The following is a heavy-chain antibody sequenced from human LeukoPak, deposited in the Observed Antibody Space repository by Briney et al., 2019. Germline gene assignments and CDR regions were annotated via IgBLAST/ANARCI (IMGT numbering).Heavy chain of an antibody. V-gene: IGHV1-69*02. J-gene: IGHJ4*02. CDR1: GGTFSSYT. CDR2: IIPILGIA. Sequence: SVKVSCKASGGTFSSYTISWVRQAPGQGLEWMGRIIPILGIANYAQKFQGRVTITADKSTSTAYMELSSLRSEDTAVYYCARHNLYDSSGDGRYYFDYWGQGTLVTVSS. CDR3: ARHNLYDSSGDGRYYFDY. D-gene: IGHD3-22*01.